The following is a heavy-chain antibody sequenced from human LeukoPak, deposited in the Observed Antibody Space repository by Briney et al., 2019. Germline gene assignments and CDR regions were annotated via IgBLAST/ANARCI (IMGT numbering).Heavy chain of an antibody. J-gene: IGHJ4*02. CDR1: GFTFSSYA. D-gene: IGHD3-10*01. CDR3: ARDYYGSPTH. CDR2: FSGSGGST. Sequence: GGSLRLSCAASGFTFSSYAMSWVRQAPGKGLECISGFSGSGGSTYYADSVKGRFTISRDNSKNTLYLQMNSLRAEDTAVYYCARDYYGSPTHWGQGTLVTVSS. V-gene: IGHV3-23*01.